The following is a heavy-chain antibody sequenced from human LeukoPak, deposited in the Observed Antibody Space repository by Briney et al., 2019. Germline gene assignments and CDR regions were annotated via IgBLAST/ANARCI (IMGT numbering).Heavy chain of an antibody. Sequence: TSETLSLTCTVSGGSISSGGYYWNWIRQHPGKGLEWIGNIYYSGYTYYNPSLKSRVTISVDTSKNHFSLKLSSVTAADTAVYSCARERSSSAWFDPWGQGTLVTVSS. D-gene: IGHD3-10*01. CDR1: GGSISSGGYY. CDR3: ARERSSSAWFDP. J-gene: IGHJ5*02. CDR2: IYYSGYT. V-gene: IGHV4-31*03.